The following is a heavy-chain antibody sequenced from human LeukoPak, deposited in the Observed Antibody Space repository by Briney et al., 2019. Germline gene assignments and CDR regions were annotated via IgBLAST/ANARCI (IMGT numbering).Heavy chain of an antibody. V-gene: IGHV4-4*07. CDR1: GGSISSYY. D-gene: IGHD4-17*01. CDR2: IYTSGST. CDR3: ARDWASTVTTFYDGMDV. J-gene: IGHJ6*02. Sequence: SETLSLTCTVSGGSISSYYWSSIRQPAGKGLEWIGRIYTSGSTNYNPSLKSRVTMSVDTSENQFSLKLSSVTAADTAVYYCARDWASTVTTFYDGMDVWGQGTTVTVSS.